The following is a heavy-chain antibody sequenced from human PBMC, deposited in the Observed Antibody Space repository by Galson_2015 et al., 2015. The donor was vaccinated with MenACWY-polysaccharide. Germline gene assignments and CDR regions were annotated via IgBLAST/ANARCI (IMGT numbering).Heavy chain of an antibody. D-gene: IGHD4-11*01. CDR1: GYRLSSYG. Sequence: SLRLSCAASGYRLSSYGIHWVRQAPGRGLEWVAVIWYDGSEYYYGDSVEGQFTISRDNSKNMAYLQMNSLRAEDTALYYCARLQSKYLDVWGKGTTVTVSS. J-gene: IGHJ6*04. CDR2: IWYDGSEY. CDR3: ARLQSKYLDV. V-gene: IGHV3-33*01.